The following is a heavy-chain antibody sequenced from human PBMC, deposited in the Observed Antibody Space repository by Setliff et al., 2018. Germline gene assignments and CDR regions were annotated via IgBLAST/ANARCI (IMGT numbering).Heavy chain of an antibody. J-gene: IGHJ4*02. D-gene: IGHD3-10*01. CDR3: AKDRPQGVNGRSLDY. CDR1: GFVFSSYG. Sequence: GGSLRLSCGASGFVFSSYGLHWVRQAPGKGLEWVAYIHYEGGTAHYADSVKGRFTISRDNSRNTLDLQMNSLRPEDTAVYYCAKDRPQGVNGRSLDYWGRGALVTVS. CDR2: IHYEGGTA. V-gene: IGHV3-30*02.